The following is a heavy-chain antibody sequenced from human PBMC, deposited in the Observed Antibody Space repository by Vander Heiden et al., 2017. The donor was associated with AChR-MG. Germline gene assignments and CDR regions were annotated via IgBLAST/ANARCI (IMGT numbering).Heavy chain of an antibody. V-gene: IGHV3-30*14. J-gene: IGHJ5*02. CDR3: VREDLRPVAIITLDP. D-gene: IGHD3-22*01. CDR2: VSYDGSKK. CDR1: GCAFRRAS. Sequence: QVQGGESGGGVVRAGRSLTASGGAAGCAFRRASLHWVRKGPGKGLEWVAVVSYDGSKKFYADVVKGLFTISRDNSNNTVFLQMDTLVPEDTAVYYCVREDLRPVAIITLDPWGLGTLVTVSS.